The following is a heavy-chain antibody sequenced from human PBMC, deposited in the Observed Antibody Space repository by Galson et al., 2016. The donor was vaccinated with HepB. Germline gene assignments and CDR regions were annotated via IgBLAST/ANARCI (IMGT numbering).Heavy chain of an antibody. CDR1: GYTFTSYG. Sequence: SVKVSCKASGYTFTSYGISWVRQAPGQGLEWMGWISAYNNNTNYAQKFQGRVTMTTDTSTSTAYMELRSLRSDDTAVYYCARVVDWGWELEVGGGFDYWGQGTLVTVSS. J-gene: IGHJ4*02. CDR3: ARVVDWGWELEVGGGFDY. D-gene: IGHD1-26*01. V-gene: IGHV1-18*01. CDR2: ISAYNNNT.